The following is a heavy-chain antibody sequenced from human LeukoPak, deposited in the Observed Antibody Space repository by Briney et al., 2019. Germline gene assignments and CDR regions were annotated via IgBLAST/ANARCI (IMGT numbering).Heavy chain of an antibody. CDR3: ARLVHYDILTGYSYYFDY. Sequence: SETLSLTCTVSGVSISSYYWSWIRQPPGKGLEWVGYIYYSGSTNYNPSLKSRVTISVDTSKNQFSLKLSSVTAADTAVYYCARLVHYDILTGYSYYFDYWGQGTLVTVSS. D-gene: IGHD3-9*01. V-gene: IGHV4-59*01. J-gene: IGHJ4*02. CDR2: IYYSGST. CDR1: GVSISSYY.